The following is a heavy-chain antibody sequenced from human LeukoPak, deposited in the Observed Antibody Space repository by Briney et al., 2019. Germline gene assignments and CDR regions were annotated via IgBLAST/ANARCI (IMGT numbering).Heavy chain of an antibody. J-gene: IGHJ5*02. CDR2: ISYDGSNK. CDR1: GFTFSSYA. V-gene: IGHV3-30-3*01. CDR3: ARPRGYCSSTSCYTGSANWFDP. Sequence: HPGRSLRLSCAASGFTFSSYAMHWVRQAPGKGLEWVAVISYDGSNKYYADSVKGRFTISRDNSKNTLYLQMNSLRAEDTAVYYCARPRGYCSSTSCYTGSANWFDPWGQGTLVTVSS. D-gene: IGHD2-2*02.